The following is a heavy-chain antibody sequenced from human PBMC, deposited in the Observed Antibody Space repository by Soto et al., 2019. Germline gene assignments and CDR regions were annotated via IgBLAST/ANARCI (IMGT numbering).Heavy chain of an antibody. D-gene: IGHD2-21*02. J-gene: IGHJ6*02. V-gene: IGHV1-69*13. CDR1: GGTFSSYA. CDR2: IIPIFGTA. CDR3: ARRHYCRGDCTINPDYYYGMDV. Sequence: ASVKVSCKASGGTFSSYAISWVRQAPGQGLEWMGGIIPIFGTANYAQKFQGRATITADESISTAYLQWSSLKASDTAIYYCARRHYCRGDCTINPDYYYGMDVWGQGTTVTVSS.